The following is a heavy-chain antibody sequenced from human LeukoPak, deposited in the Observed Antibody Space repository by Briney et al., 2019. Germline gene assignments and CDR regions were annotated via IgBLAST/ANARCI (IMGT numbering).Heavy chain of an antibody. CDR1: GFTFSSYA. J-gene: IGHJ4*02. CDR2: ISGSGGST. V-gene: IGHV3-23*01. CDR3: AKAHPKSVDTAMVSVGPFDY. Sequence: PGGSLRLSCAASGFTFSSYAMSWIRQAPGKGLEWVSAISGSGGSTYYADSVKGRFTISRDNSKNTLYLQMNSLRAEDTAVYYCAKAHPKSVDTAMVSVGPFDYWGQGTLVTVSS. D-gene: IGHD5-18*01.